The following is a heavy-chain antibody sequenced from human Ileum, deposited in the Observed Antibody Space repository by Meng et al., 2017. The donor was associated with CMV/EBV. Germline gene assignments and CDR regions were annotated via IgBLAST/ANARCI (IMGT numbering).Heavy chain of an antibody. V-gene: IGHV3-48*03. J-gene: IGHJ5*02. CDR3: ARVFNSGSFDL. D-gene: IGHD1-26*01. Sequence: GGSLRLSCAASGFILRDYAMNWVRQAPGKGLEWVSYISSSGSNTIYYADSVRGRFIISRDSARNLLHLQMNSLRADDTGLYYCARVFNSGSFDLWGLGTRVTCSS. CDR1: GFILRDYA. CDR2: ISSSGSNTI.